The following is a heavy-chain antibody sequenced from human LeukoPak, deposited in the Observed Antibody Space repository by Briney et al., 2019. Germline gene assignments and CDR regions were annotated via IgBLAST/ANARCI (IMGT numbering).Heavy chain of an antibody. CDR1: GGSISSGDYY. CDR3: ARDYRGSYLGYYYYYMDV. CDR2: IYYSGST. D-gene: IGHD1-26*01. J-gene: IGHJ6*03. V-gene: IGHV4-30-4*08. Sequence: SQTLSLTCTVSGGSISSGDYYWSWIRQPPGKGLEWIGYIYYSGSTYYNPSLKSRVTISVDTSKNQFSLKLSSVTAADTAMYYCARDYRGSYLGYYYYYMDVWGKGSTVTVSS.